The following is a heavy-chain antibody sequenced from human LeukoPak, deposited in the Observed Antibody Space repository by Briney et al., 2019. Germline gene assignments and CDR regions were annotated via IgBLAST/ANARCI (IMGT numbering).Heavy chain of an antibody. CDR2: ISYGGST. D-gene: IGHD6-19*01. V-gene: IGHV4-59*08. CDR3: ARHRAIAGAFDH. CDR1: GDSISGYY. Sequence: PSETLTLTCTVSGDSISGYYWSWFRLPPGKGLEWIGQISYGGSTKYNPALKSRVTVSVDTSKNQVSVNLSSVTAADTAFYYCARHRAIAGAFDHWGQGTLVTVSS. J-gene: IGHJ4*02.